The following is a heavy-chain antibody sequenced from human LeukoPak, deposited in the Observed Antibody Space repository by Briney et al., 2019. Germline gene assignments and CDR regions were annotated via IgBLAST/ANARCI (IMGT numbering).Heavy chain of an antibody. D-gene: IGHD6-19*01. J-gene: IGHJ4*02. CDR3: AKEAPLSIPVAGLYDY. V-gene: IGHV3-23*01. Sequence: GGSLSLSCAASGFTFSSYAMNWVRQAPGPGLGRVSVASGSGCSTYYADFVTGRFTISRDNSKNTLYLQMNSLRAEDTAVYYCAKEAPLSIPVAGLYDYWGQGTLVTVSS. CDR1: GFTFSSYA. CDR2: ASGSGCST.